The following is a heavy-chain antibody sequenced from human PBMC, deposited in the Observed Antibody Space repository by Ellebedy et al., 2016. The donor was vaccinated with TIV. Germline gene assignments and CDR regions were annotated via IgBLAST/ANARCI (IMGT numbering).Heavy chain of an antibody. V-gene: IGHV3-30*02. J-gene: IGHJ6*02. D-gene: IGHD4-11*01. CDR3: AKGRPATVTTGYYYYGVDV. CDR2: IRDDGSNK. Sequence: PGGSLRLSCAASGFTFSGYGMHWVRQAPGKGLEWVAFIRDDGSNKYYADSVKGRFTISRDNSKNTLYLQMNSLRAEDTDVHYCAKGRPATVTTGYYYYGVDVWGQGTTVTVSS. CDR1: GFTFSGYG.